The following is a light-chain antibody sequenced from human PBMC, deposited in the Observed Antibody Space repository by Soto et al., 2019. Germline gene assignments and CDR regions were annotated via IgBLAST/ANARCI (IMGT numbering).Light chain of an antibody. CDR3: QNYNGAPWT. CDR1: QDLSNY. V-gene: IGKV1-27*01. Sequence: DIQMTQSPSSLSASVGDRVTITCRASQDLSNYLAWYQQKPGKVPKLLIYAASTLHSGVPSRFRGSGSGTDFTLTISGLQPEDVANYYCQNYNGAPWTFGQGTKVEIE. J-gene: IGKJ1*01. CDR2: AAS.